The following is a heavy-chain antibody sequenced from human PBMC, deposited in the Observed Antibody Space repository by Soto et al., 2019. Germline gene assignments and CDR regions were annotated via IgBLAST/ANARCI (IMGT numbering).Heavy chain of an antibody. CDR2: VFSSGST. CDR3: ARRGKKSFYYYLDV. CDR1: GGSISSYY. V-gene: IGHV4-59*08. Sequence: QVQLQESGPGLVKPSETLSLTCTVSGGSISSYYWTWVRQSPGKGLEWIGYVFSSGSTNYNPSLESRVTISLDTSKNQFSLKVISVTAADTAVYYCARRGKKSFYYYLDVCGKGTTVTVSS. J-gene: IGHJ6*03.